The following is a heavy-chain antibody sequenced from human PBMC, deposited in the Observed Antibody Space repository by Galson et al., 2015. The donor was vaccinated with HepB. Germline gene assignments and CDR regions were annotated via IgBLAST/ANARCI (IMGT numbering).Heavy chain of an antibody. V-gene: IGHV3-23*01. CDR2: FSGSGDRT. J-gene: IGHJ5*02. CDR3: AGYYDYP. D-gene: IGHD3-3*01. CDR1: AFTCKNYA. Sequence: SLRLSCAASAFTCKNYAMSWVRQAPGKGLEWVSDFSGSGDRTNYAAAVKSRFTISRDNSKNTLYRQMNSLRAEDTAVYYCAGYYDYPWGQGTLVTVSS.